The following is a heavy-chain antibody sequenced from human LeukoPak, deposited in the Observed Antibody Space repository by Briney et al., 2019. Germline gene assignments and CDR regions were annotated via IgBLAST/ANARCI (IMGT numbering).Heavy chain of an antibody. CDR1: GGSISSNGYY. V-gene: IGHV4-39*07. CDR2: IYYSGGT. D-gene: IGHD6-13*01. J-gene: IGHJ4*02. CDR3: ARDVIAAAGTADY. Sequence: SETLSLTCTVSGGSISSNGYYWAWFRQPPGKGLEWIGSIYYSGGTYYNPSLKSRVTMSVDTSKNQFSLKLSSVTAADTAVYYCARDVIAAAGTADYWGQGTLVTVSS.